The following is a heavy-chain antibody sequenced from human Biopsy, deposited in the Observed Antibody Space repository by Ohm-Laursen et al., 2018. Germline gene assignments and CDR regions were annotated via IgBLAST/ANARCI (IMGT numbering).Heavy chain of an antibody. Sequence: SLRLSCTAAGFRFSDYYMSWIRQAPGKGLEWVSYISSTSSDIAYTDSVQGRFTISRDNAQNSLFLQMNSLRVEATAIYHCVMTAGRGGGDSWGQGTLVTVSS. D-gene: IGHD6-25*01. J-gene: IGHJ4*02. CDR1: GFRFSDYY. CDR3: VMTAGRGGGDS. V-gene: IGHV3-11*01. CDR2: ISSTSSDI.